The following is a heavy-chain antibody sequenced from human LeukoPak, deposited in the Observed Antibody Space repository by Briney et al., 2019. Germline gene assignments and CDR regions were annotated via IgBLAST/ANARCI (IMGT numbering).Heavy chain of an antibody. CDR2: ISSSSSTI. J-gene: IGHJ4*02. CDR1: GFTFSSHR. CDR3: ARDFSDDSSGYYGELDY. Sequence: GGSLRLSCAASGFTFSSHRMNWVRQAPGKGLEWVSYISSSSSTIYYADSVKGRFTVSRDNAKNSLYLQMNSLRAEDTAVYYCARDFSDDSSGYYGELDYWGQGTLVTVSS. V-gene: IGHV3-48*01. D-gene: IGHD3-22*01.